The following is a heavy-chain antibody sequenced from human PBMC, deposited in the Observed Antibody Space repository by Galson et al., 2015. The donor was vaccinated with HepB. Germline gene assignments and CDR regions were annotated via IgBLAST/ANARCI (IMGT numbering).Heavy chain of an antibody. J-gene: IGHJ4*02. CDR2: IKQDGSEK. CDR1: GFTFSNYW. Sequence: SLRLSCAASGFTFSNYWMGWVRQAPGKGLEWVATIKQDGSEKYYVDSVKGRFTNSRDNAKNSLFLQMNSLRAEDTAVYYCARARGRFDYWGQGTLVPVSS. CDR3: ARARGRFDY. V-gene: IGHV3-7*01.